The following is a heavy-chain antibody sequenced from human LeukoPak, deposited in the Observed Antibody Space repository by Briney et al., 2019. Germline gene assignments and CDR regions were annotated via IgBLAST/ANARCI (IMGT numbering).Heavy chain of an antibody. J-gene: IGHJ6*02. CDR3: ARGGENCSSTSCYAGRARDYYYGMDV. V-gene: IGHV4-59*01. CDR2: IYYSGST. CDR1: GGSISSYY. Sequence: SETLSLTCTVSGGSISSYYWSWIRQPPGKGLEWIGYIYYSGSTNYNPSLKSRVTVSVDTSKNQFSLKLSSVTAADTAVYYCARGGENCSSTSCYAGRARDYYYGMDVWGQGTTVTVSS. D-gene: IGHD2-2*01.